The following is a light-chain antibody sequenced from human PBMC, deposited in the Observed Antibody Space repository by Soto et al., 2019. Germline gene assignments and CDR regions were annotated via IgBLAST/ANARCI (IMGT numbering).Light chain of an antibody. V-gene: IGKV4-1*01. CDR2: WAS. J-gene: IGKJ1*01. CDR3: QQYYTNPPWA. CDR1: QTVLYTSNNKNY. Sequence: DIVMTQSPDSLAVSLGERATINCRSSQTVLYTSNNKNYLAWYQQKAGHSPTLLIYWASTRESGVPERFSGSGSETTFNLTITNLPHEDVSVYSCQQYYTNPPWAFGRGTGVDIK.